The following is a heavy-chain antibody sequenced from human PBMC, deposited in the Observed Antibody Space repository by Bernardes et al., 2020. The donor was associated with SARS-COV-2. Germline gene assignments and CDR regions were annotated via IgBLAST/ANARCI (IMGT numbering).Heavy chain of an antibody. CDR1: GGSISSSSYY. CDR3: ARLILEWLSYDAFDI. D-gene: IGHD3-3*01. Sequence: SETLSLTCTVSGGSISSSSYYWGWIRQPPGKGLEWIGSIYYSGSTYYNPSLKSRVTISVDTSKNQFSLKLSSVTAADTAVYYCARLILEWLSYDAFDIWGQGTMVTVSS. J-gene: IGHJ3*02. V-gene: IGHV4-39*01. CDR2: IYYSGST.